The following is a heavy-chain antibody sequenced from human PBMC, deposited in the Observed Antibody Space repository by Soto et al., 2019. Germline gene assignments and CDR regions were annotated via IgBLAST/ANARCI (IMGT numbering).Heavy chain of an antibody. CDR2: IYYSGSA. V-gene: IGHV4-39*01. CDR3: ATLQRGGCQQKPQYHFAY. Sequence: SETLSLTCTVSGGSISSSSYYWGWIRQPPGKGLEWIGSIYYSGSAFYNPSLKSRVTISIDTSQNQFSLKLTSLTAADTAVYYCATLQRGGCQQKPQYHFAYWGQEPLAPLSS. D-gene: IGHD2-2*01. J-gene: IGHJ4*02. CDR1: GGSISSSSYY.